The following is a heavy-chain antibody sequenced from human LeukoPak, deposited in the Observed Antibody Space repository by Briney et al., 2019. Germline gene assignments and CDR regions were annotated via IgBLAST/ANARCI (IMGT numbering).Heavy chain of an antibody. CDR3: TTELYCGGDCYPGA. CDR2: IKSKTDGGTT. CDR1: GFTFTNAW. D-gene: IGHD2-21*02. Sequence: GGSLRLSCAASGFTFTNAWMSWVRQAPGKGLEWVGRIKSKTDGGTTDYAAPVKGRFTISRDDSKNTLHLQINSLKTEDTAVYYCTTELYCGGDCYPGAWGQGTLVTVSS. V-gene: IGHV3-15*01. J-gene: IGHJ5*02.